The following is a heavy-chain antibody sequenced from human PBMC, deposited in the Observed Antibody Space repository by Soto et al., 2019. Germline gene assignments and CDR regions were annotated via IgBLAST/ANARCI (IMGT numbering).Heavy chain of an antibody. CDR2: ISYDGSNK. V-gene: IGHV3-30*18. J-gene: IGHJ5*02. D-gene: IGHD3-3*01. CDR1: GFTFSSYG. CDR3: AKEYYDFWSGPVPFDP. Sequence: GGSLRLSCAASGFTFSSYGMHWVRQAPGKGLEWVAVISYDGSNKYYADSVKGRFTISRDNSKNTLYLQMNSLRAEDTAVYYSAKEYYDFWSGPVPFDPWGQGTLVTVSS.